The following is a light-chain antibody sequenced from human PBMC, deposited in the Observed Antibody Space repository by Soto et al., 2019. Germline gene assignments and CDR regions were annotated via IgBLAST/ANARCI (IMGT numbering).Light chain of an antibody. CDR3: SSYTRSNTVV. CDR2: DVS. Sequence: QSALTQPASVSGSPGQSITISCTGTASDVGGYNFVSWYQQHPDKVPKLMIYDVSNRPSGVSNRFSSSKSGNTASLTISGLQAEDEADYYCSSYTRSNTVVFGGGTKVTVL. CDR1: ASDVGGYNF. V-gene: IGLV2-14*01. J-gene: IGLJ2*01.